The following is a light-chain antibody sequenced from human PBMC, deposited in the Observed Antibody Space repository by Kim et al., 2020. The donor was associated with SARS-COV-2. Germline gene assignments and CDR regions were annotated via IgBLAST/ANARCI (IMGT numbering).Light chain of an antibody. CDR1: QSVSNN. V-gene: IGKV3-15*01. CDR2: GAS. Sequence: ETVMTQSPGTLSVSPGERASLSCRASQSVSNNLAWYQHKPGQAPRLLIYGASTRATGIPARFSGSGSGTEFTLTISSLQSEDFAVYYCQQYNNWPYTFGQGTKLEIK. CDR3: QQYNNWPYT. J-gene: IGKJ2*01.